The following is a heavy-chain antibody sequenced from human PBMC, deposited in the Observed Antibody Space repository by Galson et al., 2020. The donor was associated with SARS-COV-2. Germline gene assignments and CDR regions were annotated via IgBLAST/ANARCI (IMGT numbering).Heavy chain of an antibody. D-gene: IGHD4-17*01. CDR3: ARDPITTVTRVFDY. CDR1: GITFSDYY. J-gene: IGHJ4*02. Sequence: KIGESLKISCAASGITFSDYYMSWIRQAPGQGLEWVSYISSSGTTIYYADSVKGRFTISRDNAKNSLYLQMNSLRAEDTAVYYCARDPITTVTRVFDYWGQGTLVTVSS. V-gene: IGHV3-11*01. CDR2: ISSSGTTI.